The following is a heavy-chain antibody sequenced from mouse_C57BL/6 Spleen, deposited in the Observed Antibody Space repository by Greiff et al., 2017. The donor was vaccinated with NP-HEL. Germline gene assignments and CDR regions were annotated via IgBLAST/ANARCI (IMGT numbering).Heavy chain of an antibody. D-gene: IGHD2-4*01. Sequence: EVMLVESGGGLVKPGGSLKLSCAASGFTFSSYAMSWVRQTPEKRLEWVATISDGGSYTYYPDNVKGRFTISRDNAKNNLYLQMSHLKSEDTAMYYCARDRGDYERDWYFDVWGTGTTVTVSS. J-gene: IGHJ1*03. CDR2: ISDGGSYT. CDR1: GFTFSSYA. V-gene: IGHV5-4*01. CDR3: ARDRGDYERDWYFDV.